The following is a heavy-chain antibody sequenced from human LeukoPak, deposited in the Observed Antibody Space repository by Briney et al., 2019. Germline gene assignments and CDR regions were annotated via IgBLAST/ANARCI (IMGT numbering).Heavy chain of an antibody. V-gene: IGHV1-2*02. CDR1: GYTFTSYY. CDR2: INPNSGGT. Sequence: ASVTVSCKASGYTFTSYYMHWVRQAPGQGLEWMGWINPNSGGTNYAQKFQGRVTMTRDTSISTAYMELSRLRSDDTAVYYCARSKSVVVAATLTIDIWGQGTMVTVSS. J-gene: IGHJ3*02. D-gene: IGHD2-15*01. CDR3: ARSKSVVVAATLTIDI.